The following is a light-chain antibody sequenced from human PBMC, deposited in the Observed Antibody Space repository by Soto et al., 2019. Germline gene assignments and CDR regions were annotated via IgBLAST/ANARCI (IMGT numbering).Light chain of an antibody. Sequence: QSALTQLPSASGSPGQSVAISCTGTSSDVGGYNYVSWYQQHPGKAPKLMIYEVNKRPSGVPDRFSGSKSGNTASLTVSGLQAEDEADYYCSSYAGSSNVFGTGTKLTV. CDR2: EVN. CDR3: SSYAGSSNV. V-gene: IGLV2-8*01. CDR1: SSDVGGYNY. J-gene: IGLJ1*01.